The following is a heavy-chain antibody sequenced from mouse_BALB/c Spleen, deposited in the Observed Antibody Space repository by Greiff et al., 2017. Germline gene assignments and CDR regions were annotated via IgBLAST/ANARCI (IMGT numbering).Heavy chain of an antibody. CDR3: ARFGSSYDYYAMDY. D-gene: IGHD1-1*01. J-gene: IGHJ4*01. CDR2: INPSSGYT. CDR1: GYTFTSYT. V-gene: IGHV1-4*01. Sequence: QVQLQQSGAELARPGASVKMSCKASGYTFTSYTMHWVKQRPGQGLEWIGYINPSSGYTNYNQKFKDKATLTADKSSSTAYMQLSSLASEDSAVYYCARFGSSYDYYAMDYWGQGTSVTVSS.